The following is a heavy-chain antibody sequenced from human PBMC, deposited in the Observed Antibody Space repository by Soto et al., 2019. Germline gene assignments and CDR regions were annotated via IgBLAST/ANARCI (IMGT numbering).Heavy chain of an antibody. D-gene: IGHD2-2*01. V-gene: IGHV3-23*01. Sequence: EVQLLESGGGLVQPGGSLRLSCAASGFTFSSYAMKWVRQAPGKGLEWDSLISDSGTLTYYADSVKGRFTISRDNSGNTLFLHMYSLRAEDTAVYYCARYIPGVRYYGMDVWGQGTTVTVSS. CDR3: ARYIPGVRYYGMDV. CDR1: GFTFSSYA. CDR2: ISDSGTLT. J-gene: IGHJ6*02.